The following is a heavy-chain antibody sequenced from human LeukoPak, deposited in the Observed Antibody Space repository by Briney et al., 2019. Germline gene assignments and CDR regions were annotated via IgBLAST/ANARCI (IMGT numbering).Heavy chain of an antibody. CDR2: INHSGST. CDR1: GGSFSGYY. Sequence: SETLSLTCAVYGGSFSGYYWSWIRQPPGKGLEWIGEINHSGSTNYSPSLKSRVHIPVDTSKIQFALKLSSVTAADTAVYYCARGRGYSSGWLVGGFDYWGQGTLVTVSS. D-gene: IGHD6-19*01. V-gene: IGHV4-34*01. CDR3: ARGRGYSSGWLVGGFDY. J-gene: IGHJ4*02.